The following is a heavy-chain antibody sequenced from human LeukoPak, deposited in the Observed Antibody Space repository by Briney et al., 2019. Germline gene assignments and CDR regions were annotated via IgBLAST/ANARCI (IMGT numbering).Heavy chain of an antibody. CDR2: ISGSGGST. V-gene: IGHV3-23*01. D-gene: IGHD2-2*01. Sequence: GGSLRLSCAASGFTFSSYAMSWVRQAPGKGLEWVSAISGSGGSTYYADSVKGRFTISRDNSENTLYLQMDSLRAEDTAVYYCATVVVPAADYYYYYGMDVWGQGTTVTVSS. CDR3: ATVVVPAADYYYYYGMDV. CDR1: GFTFSSYA. J-gene: IGHJ6*02.